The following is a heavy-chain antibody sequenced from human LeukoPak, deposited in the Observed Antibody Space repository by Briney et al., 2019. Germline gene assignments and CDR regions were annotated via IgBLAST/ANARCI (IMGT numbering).Heavy chain of an antibody. D-gene: IGHD3-22*01. J-gene: IGHJ4*02. Sequence: ASVKVSCKASGGTFSSYAISWVRQAPGQGLEWMGGIIPIFGTANYAQKFQGRVTITADKSTSTAYMELSSLRSEDTAVYYCARGDYYYDSSGYYHPAFAPAVVKSELWGQGTLVTVSS. CDR1: GGTFSSYA. CDR3: ARGDYYYDSSGYYHPAFAPAVVKSEL. V-gene: IGHV1-69*06. CDR2: IIPIFGTA.